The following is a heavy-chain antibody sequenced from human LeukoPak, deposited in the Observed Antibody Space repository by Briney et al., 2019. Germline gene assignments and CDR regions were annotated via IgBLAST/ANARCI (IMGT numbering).Heavy chain of an antibody. J-gene: IGHJ3*02. CDR3: ARATTSGWYRSRSFDAFDI. CDR1: GYTFTSYD. D-gene: IGHD6-19*01. V-gene: IGHV1-8*01. Sequence: GASVKVSCKASGYTFTSYDINWVRQATGQGLEWMGWMNPNSGNTGYAQKFQGRVTMNRNTSISTAYMELSSLRSEDTAVYYCARATTSGWYRSRSFDAFDIWGQGTMVTVSS. CDR2: MNPNSGNT.